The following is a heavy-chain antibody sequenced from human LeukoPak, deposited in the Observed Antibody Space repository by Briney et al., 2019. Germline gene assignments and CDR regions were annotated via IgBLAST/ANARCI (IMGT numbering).Heavy chain of an antibody. V-gene: IGHV1-46*01. CDR1: GYTFTSYC. CDR3: ARGGDEVAFDY. CDR2: INPSGGST. D-gene: IGHD3-16*01. Sequence: ASVKVSCKASGYTFTSYCMHWVRQAPGQGLEWMGIINPSGGSTSYAQKFQGRATMTRDMSTSTVYMELSRLRSDDTAVYYCARGGDEVAFDYWGQGTLVTVSS. J-gene: IGHJ4*02.